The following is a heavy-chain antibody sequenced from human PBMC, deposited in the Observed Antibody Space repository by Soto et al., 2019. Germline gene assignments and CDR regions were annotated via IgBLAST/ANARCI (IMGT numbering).Heavy chain of an antibody. CDR2: ISGSGGST. Sequence: GGSLRLSCAASGFTFSSYAMSWVRQAPGKGLEWVSAISGSGGSTYYADSVKGRFTISRDNSKNTLYLQMNSLRAEDTAVYYYANAEIVVVPAAISEFFQHSAQGTLVIGSS. CDR3: ANAEIVVVPAAISEFFQH. V-gene: IGHV3-23*01. CDR1: GFTFSSYA. D-gene: IGHD2-2*01. J-gene: IGHJ1*01.